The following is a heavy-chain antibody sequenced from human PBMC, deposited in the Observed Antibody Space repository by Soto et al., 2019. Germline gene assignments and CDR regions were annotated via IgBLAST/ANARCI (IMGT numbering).Heavy chain of an antibody. CDR3: AKELHTSSGWSQVIY. CDR1: GFIFSNFG. J-gene: IGHJ4*02. V-gene: IGHV3-30*18. D-gene: IGHD6-19*01. CDR2: VSFEGTFK. Sequence: GGSLRLSCEASGFIFSNFGMHWVRQAPGKGLEWVAFVSFEGTFKYYADYVRGRFTISRDDSKNTLYLQMSSLRAEDTAVYYCAKELHTSSGWSQVIYWGQGTLVTVSS.